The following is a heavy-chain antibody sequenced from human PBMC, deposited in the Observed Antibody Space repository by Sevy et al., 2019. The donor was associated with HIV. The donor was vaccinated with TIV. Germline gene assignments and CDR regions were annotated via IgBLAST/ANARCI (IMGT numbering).Heavy chain of an antibody. D-gene: IGHD3-22*01. V-gene: IGHV1-18*01. J-gene: IGHJ4*02. Sequence: ASVKVSCKASGYTFNTYPIGWVRQAPGQGLEWMGWISTYSGETRDAQKFQGRATMTTDTSTSTAYLELRSLRSDDTAVYYCARDSDGSGHYYADYFDYWGQGTLVTVSS. CDR2: ISTYSGET. CDR3: ARDSDGSGHYYADYFDY. CDR1: GYTFNTYP.